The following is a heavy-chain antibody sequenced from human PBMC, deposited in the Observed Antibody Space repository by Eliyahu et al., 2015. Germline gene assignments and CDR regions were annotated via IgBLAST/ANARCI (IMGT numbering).Heavy chain of an antibody. J-gene: IGHJ2*01. Sequence: EVEVVESGGGLVQPGRSLRLSCAASGFTFXXYAMHWVRQAPGKGLEWVSGISWNGDNIAYADAVKGRFTISRDNAKSSLYLQMNSLTTEDTALYYCAKAPWPLALAGFWYFDLWGRGTLVTVSS. D-gene: IGHD6-19*01. CDR2: ISWNGDNI. CDR1: GFTFXXYA. V-gene: IGHV3-9*01. CDR3: AKAPWPLALAGFWYFDL.